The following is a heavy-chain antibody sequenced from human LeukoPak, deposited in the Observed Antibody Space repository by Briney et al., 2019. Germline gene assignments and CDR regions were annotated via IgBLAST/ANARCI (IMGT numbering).Heavy chain of an antibody. V-gene: IGHV3-15*01. CDR2: IKSKTDGGTT. Sequence: GRSLRLSCAASGFTFSNAWMSWVRQAPGKGLEWVGRIKSKTDGGTTDYAAPVKGRFTISRDDSKNTLYLQMNSLKTEDTAVYYCTSYYGGKYYYYGMDVWGQGTTVTVSS. D-gene: IGHD4-23*01. J-gene: IGHJ6*02. CDR3: TSYYGGKYYYYGMDV. CDR1: GFTFSNAW.